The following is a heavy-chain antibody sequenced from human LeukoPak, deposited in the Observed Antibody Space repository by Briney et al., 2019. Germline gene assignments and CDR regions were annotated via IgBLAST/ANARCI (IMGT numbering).Heavy chain of an antibody. CDR1: GFTFSSYG. CDR2: ISGSGGST. V-gene: IGHV3-23*01. CDR3: AKDGSGSPYYYGMDV. Sequence: GGSLRLSCAASGFTFSSYGMHWVRQAPGKGLEWVSAISGSGGSTYYADSVKGRFTISRDNSKNTLNLQMNSLRAEDTAVYYCAKDGSGSPYYYGMDVWGRGTTVTVSS. D-gene: IGHD3-10*01. J-gene: IGHJ6*02.